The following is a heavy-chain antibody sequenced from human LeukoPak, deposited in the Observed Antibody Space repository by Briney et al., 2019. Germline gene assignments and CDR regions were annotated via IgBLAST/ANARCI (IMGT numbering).Heavy chain of an antibody. Sequence: GGSLRLSCAASGFTFSSYSMNWVRQAPGKGLEWVSSISSSSSYIYYADSVKGRFTISRDNAKNSLYLQMNSLRAEDTAVYYCARTLDCSSTSCYSGDDAFDIWGQGTMVTVSS. V-gene: IGHV3-21*01. J-gene: IGHJ3*02. D-gene: IGHD2-2*02. CDR2: ISSSSSYI. CDR3: ARTLDCSSTSCYSGDDAFDI. CDR1: GFTFSSYS.